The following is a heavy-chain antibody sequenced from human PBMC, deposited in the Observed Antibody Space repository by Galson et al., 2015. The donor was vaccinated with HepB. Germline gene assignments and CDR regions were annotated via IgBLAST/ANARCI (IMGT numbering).Heavy chain of an antibody. J-gene: IGHJ4*02. Sequence: SLRLSCAASGFTFSSCAMSWVRQAPGKGLEWVSVLSGSGGSTFYADFVKGRFTIPRDNSKNTLYLQMNSLRAEDTAVYYCAKDLDPRIIVVVITLGYWGQGTLVTVSS. CDR1: GFTFSSCA. D-gene: IGHD3-22*01. CDR2: LSGSGGST. V-gene: IGHV3-23*01. CDR3: AKDLDPRIIVVVITLGY.